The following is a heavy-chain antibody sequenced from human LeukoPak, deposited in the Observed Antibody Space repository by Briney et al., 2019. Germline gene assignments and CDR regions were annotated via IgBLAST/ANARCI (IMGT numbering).Heavy chain of an antibody. CDR1: GFTFGDYA. Sequence: GGSLRLSCTASGFTFGDYAMSWFRQAPGKGLEWVGFIRSKAYGGTTEYAASVKGRFTISRDNSKNTLYLQMNSLRAEDTAVYYCARDGPAHYHKAKRLGHYYYMDVWGKGTTVTVSS. D-gene: IGHD1-1*01. V-gene: IGHV3-49*03. J-gene: IGHJ6*03. CDR2: IRSKAYGGTT. CDR3: ARDGPAHYHKAKRLGHYYYMDV.